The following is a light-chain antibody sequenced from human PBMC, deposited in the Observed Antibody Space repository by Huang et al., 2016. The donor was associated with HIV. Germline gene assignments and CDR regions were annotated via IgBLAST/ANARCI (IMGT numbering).Light chain of an antibody. CDR2: DAS. CDR3: QQRYNWPLT. J-gene: IGKJ4*01. V-gene: IGKV3-11*01. Sequence: EIVLTQSPASLALSPGERATLSCRASQSVRNYLAWYQQKPGQAPRLLIFDASNRATDTPARFSGSGSGTYFTLTISSLEPEDFAVYYCQQRYNWPLTFGGGTKVEIK. CDR1: QSVRNY.